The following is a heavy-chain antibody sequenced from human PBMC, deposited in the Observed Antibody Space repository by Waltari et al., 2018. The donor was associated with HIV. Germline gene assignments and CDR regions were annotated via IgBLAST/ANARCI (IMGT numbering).Heavy chain of an antibody. CDR1: GDSVSSDSAA. Sequence: VYLQQSGPEMVKPSETLTLDCVISGDSVSSDSAAWNWVRPSPSRGLEWLGRTYLRSKWHEDYAASVKGRIAIDADSAENRFTLHLNHVTPEDTAVYFCVRDAFGLDYWGQGILVTVSS. V-gene: IGHV6-1*01. CDR3: VRDAFGLDY. D-gene: IGHD3-16*01. J-gene: IGHJ4*02. CDR2: TYLRSKWHE.